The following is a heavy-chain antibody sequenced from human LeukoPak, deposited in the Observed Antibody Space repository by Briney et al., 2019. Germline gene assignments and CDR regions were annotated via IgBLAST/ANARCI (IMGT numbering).Heavy chain of an antibody. CDR1: GGSISSYY. CDR2: IYYSGST. CDR3: ARDHRFGEFPDY. D-gene: IGHD3-10*01. V-gene: IGHV4-59*01. Sequence: SETLSLTCTVSGGSISSYYWSWIRQPPGKGLEXIGYIYYSGSTNYNPSLKSRVTISVDTSKNQFSLKLSSVTAADTAVYYCARDHRFGEFPDYWGQGTLVTVSS. J-gene: IGHJ4*02.